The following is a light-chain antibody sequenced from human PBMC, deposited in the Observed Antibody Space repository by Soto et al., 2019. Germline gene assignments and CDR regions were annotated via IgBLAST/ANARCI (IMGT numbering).Light chain of an antibody. CDR3: QQSLITQYS. CDR2: GAS. V-gene: IGKV1-39*01. J-gene: IGKJ2*03. Sequence: DIQMTQSPSSLSASVGDRVTITCRASQSVNRNLHWYQQRPGKAPKRLISGASSLQSGVPSRFSGSGSGTDFTLTISSLQPEDFATYYCQQSLITQYSFGQGTKLEIK. CDR1: QSVNRN.